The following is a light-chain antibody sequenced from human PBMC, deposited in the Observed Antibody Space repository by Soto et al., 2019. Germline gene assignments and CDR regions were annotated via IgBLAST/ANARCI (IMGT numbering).Light chain of an antibody. Sequence: SYYLNRPPSVSVAAGKTARITCGGDNVGRKSVRWYQQKPGQAPVLVVYADDDRPSGIPERFSGPNSGNTATLTISRVEAGDEADYYCQVWDTTRDHHVFGSGTKVTVL. CDR2: ADD. CDR1: NVGRKS. CDR3: QVWDTTRDHHV. J-gene: IGLJ1*01. V-gene: IGLV3-21*03.